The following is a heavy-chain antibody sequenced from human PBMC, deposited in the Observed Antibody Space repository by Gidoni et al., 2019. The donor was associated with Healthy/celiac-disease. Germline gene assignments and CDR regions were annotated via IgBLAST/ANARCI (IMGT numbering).Heavy chain of an antibody. CDR2: ICYSGST. J-gene: IGHJ6*03. Sequence: QLQLQESGPGLVKPSETLSLTCTVSGGSISSSSYYWGWIRQPPGKGLEWIGSICYSGSTYYNPYLKSRVTISVDTSKNQFSRKLRSVTAAGTAVYYCARHRGYYDSRHNYYYYYMDVWGKGTTVTVSS. CDR3: ARHRGYYDSRHNYYYYYMDV. CDR1: GGSISSSSYY. D-gene: IGHD3-22*01. V-gene: IGHV4-39*01.